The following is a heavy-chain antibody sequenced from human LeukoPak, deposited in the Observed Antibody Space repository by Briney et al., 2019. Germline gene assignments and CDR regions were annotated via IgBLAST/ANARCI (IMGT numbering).Heavy chain of an antibody. D-gene: IGHD6-6*01. V-gene: IGHV3-7*01. CDR3: ARDLDPSSSPFPYYFDY. CDR2: IKQDGREK. Sequence: GGSLRLSCAASGFTFSNYWMNWVRQASGKGLEWVANIKQDGREKYYVDSVKGRFSISRDNAKNSLFLQMNSLRAEDTAVYHCARDLDPSSSPFPYYFDYWGQGTLVTVSS. J-gene: IGHJ4*02. CDR1: GFTFSNYW.